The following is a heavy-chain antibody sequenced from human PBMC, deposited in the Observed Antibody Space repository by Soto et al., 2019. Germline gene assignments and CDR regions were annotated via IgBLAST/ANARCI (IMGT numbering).Heavy chain of an antibody. CDR2: IIPIFGTA. CDR1: GGTFSSYA. Sequence: QVQLVQSGAEVKKPGSSVKVSCKASGGTFSSYAISWVRQAPGQGLEWMGGIIPIFGTANYAQKFQGRVTITADKSTSTAYMELSRLRSEDTAVYYCARDRRYCSSTSCYTLDYWGQGTLVTVSS. V-gene: IGHV1-69*06. D-gene: IGHD2-2*02. CDR3: ARDRRYCSSTSCYTLDY. J-gene: IGHJ4*02.